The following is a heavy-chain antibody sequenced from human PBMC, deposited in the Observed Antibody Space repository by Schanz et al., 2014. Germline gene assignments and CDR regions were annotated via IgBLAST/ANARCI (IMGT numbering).Heavy chain of an antibody. Sequence: QVQLVQSGAEVKKPGASVKVSCKASGYTFISYGISWVRQAPGQGLEWMGWINGYNGHTLYAQKFQGRVTMTTDTSTSTSYMELTSLRFDDTAVYYCARGGYSYALSAFDIWGQGTMVTVSS. V-gene: IGHV1-18*01. CDR3: ARGGYSYALSAFDI. J-gene: IGHJ3*02. D-gene: IGHD5-18*01. CDR2: INGYNGHT. CDR1: GYTFISYG.